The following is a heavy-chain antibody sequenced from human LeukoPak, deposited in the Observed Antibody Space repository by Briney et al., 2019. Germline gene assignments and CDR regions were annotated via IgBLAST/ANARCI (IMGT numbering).Heavy chain of an antibody. CDR1: GVSISGSNW. V-gene: IGHV3-15*01. CDR2: IKSKTDGGST. CDR3: TTGLRPGI. Sequence: GTLSLTCAVSGVSISGSNWWSWVRQAPGKGLEWVGLIKSKTDGGSTDYAAPVKGRFTISRDDSQNTLYLQMNSLKIEDTAVYYCTTGLRPGIWGQGTMVTVSS. J-gene: IGHJ3*02. D-gene: IGHD5/OR15-5a*01.